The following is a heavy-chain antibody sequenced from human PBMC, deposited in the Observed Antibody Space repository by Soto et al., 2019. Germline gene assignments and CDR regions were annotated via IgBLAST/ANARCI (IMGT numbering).Heavy chain of an antibody. D-gene: IGHD6-19*01. CDR2: IYPGDSGT. Sequence: GASLKISCKGSGYSFTSYWIGWVRQMPGKGLEWMGIIYPGDSGTRYSPSFQGQVTISADKSISTAYLQWSSLKASDTAMYYCASGGTDDAVAGNYYFDYWGQGTLVTVSS. CDR1: GYSFTSYW. CDR3: ASGGTDDAVAGNYYFDY. J-gene: IGHJ4*02. V-gene: IGHV5-51*01.